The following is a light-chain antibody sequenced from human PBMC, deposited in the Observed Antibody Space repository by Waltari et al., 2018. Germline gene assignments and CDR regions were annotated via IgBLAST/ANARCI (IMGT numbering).Light chain of an antibody. CDR2: DAS. CDR3: QRSGLSPPLT. Sequence: EIVLTQSPATLSLSPGEGATLSCRTSQNGRNLAWYQQKPGQAPRLLIYDASTRVTGIPDRFGGGGSGTDFTLTISRLEPADFAVYYCQRSGLSPPLTFGGGTKVEIK. J-gene: IGKJ4*01. V-gene: IGKV3-20*01. CDR1: QNGRN.